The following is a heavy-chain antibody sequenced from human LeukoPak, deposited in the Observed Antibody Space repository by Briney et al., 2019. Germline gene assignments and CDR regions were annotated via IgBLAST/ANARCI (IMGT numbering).Heavy chain of an antibody. J-gene: IGHJ4*02. CDR2: INPSGGTT. V-gene: IGHV1-46*01. Sequence: GASVKVSCKAFGYTLTSYQMHWVRQAPGQGLEWMGIINPSGGTTTYAQKFQGRVTMTRDMSTSTVYMELSSLRSEDTAVYYCAREVQDTDYGDYYDYWGQGTRVSVSS. CDR3: AREVQDTDYGDYYDY. D-gene: IGHD4-17*01. CDR1: GYTLTSYQ.